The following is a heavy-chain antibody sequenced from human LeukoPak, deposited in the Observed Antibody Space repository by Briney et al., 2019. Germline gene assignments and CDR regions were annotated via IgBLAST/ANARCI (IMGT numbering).Heavy chain of an antibody. CDR2: ITTTSSII. Sequence: GGSLRLSCAASGFIFSNYYMSWIRQAPGMGLDWVSYITTTSSIINYADSVKGRISISRDNAKNSLYLQMDSLRVEDTAEHYCARDPYSGNYGAYYYYYMDVWGKGTTVTVSS. CDR1: GFIFSNYY. D-gene: IGHD1-26*01. V-gene: IGHV3-11*04. J-gene: IGHJ6*03. CDR3: ARDPYSGNYGAYYYYYMDV.